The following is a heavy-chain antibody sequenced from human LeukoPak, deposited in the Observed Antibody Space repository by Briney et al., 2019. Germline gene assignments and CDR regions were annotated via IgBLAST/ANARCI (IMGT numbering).Heavy chain of an antibody. CDR2: ISSSSSYI. CDR3: ARAPSRGYSGYDLFDY. D-gene: IGHD5-12*01. V-gene: IGHV3-21*01. Sequence: PGGSPRLSCAASGFTFSSYSMNWVRQAPGKGLEWVSSISSSSSYIYYADSVKGRFTISRDNAKNSLYLQMNSLRAEDTAVYYCARAPSRGYSGYDLFDYWGQGTLVTVSS. CDR1: GFTFSSYS. J-gene: IGHJ4*02.